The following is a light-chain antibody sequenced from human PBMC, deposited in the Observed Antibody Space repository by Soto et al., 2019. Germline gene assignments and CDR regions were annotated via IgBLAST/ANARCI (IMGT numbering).Light chain of an antibody. CDR1: SSDVGGYNY. Sequence: QSVLTQPASVSGSPGQSIPISCTGTSSDVGGYNYVSWYQQHPDKAPKLILYEVSRRPSGVSNRFSGSKSGNTASLTISGLLAEDEADYSCSSYTNTSTLVFGTGTKV. CDR2: EVS. J-gene: IGLJ1*01. CDR3: SSYTNTSTLV. V-gene: IGLV2-14*03.